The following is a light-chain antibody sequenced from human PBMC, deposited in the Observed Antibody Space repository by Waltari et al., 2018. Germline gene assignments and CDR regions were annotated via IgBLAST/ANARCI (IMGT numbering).Light chain of an antibody. V-gene: IGLV1-44*01. CDR1: YSNIGSNT. CDR3: AAWDDSLNGRGV. CDR2: SNK. J-gene: IGLJ2*01. Sequence: QSVLTQPPSASGTPGQRVTIPCSGGYSNIGSNTVHWYQQLPGTAPKLLIYSNKQRPSGVPDRFSGSKSGTSASLAISGLQSEDEADYYCAAWDDSLNGRGVFGGGTKLTVL.